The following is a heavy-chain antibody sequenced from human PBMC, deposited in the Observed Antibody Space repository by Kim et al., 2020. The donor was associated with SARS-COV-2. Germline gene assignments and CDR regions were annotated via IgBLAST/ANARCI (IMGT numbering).Heavy chain of an antibody. CDR2: NP. Sequence: NPTYAQGFTGRFVFSLDTSVSTAYLQISSLKAEDTAVYYCARDLEGYFDYWGQGTLVTVSS. V-gene: IGHV7-4-1*02. J-gene: IGHJ4*02. CDR3: ARDLEGYFDY.